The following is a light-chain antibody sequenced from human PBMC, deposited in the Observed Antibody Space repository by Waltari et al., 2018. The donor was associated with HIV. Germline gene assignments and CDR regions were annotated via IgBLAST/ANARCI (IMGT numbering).Light chain of an antibody. CDR1: NNDVGDYNH. CDR2: DVT. J-gene: IGLJ1*01. V-gene: IGLV2-14*03. Sequence: QSALTQPASVSGSPGQSITISCIGSNNDVGDYNHVAWYQQHPDKAPKLLIYDVTNRPPGVSNRFSRSKSGNTASLAISGLRAEDEADYFCTAYKYSTRSYVFGTGTKVTVL. CDR3: TAYKYSTRSYV.